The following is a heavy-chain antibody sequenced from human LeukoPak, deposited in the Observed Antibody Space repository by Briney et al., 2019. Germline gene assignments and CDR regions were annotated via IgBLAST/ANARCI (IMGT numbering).Heavy chain of an antibody. D-gene: IGHD6-19*01. CDR1: GGTFSSYA. CDR3: ARASGWLSRYNWFDP. CDR2: IIPIFGTA. J-gene: IGHJ5*02. Sequence: ASVTVSCKAPGGTFSSYAISWVRQAPGQGLEWMGGIIPIFGTANYAQKFQGRVTITADESTSTAYMELSSLRSEDTAVYYCARASGWLSRYNWFDPWGQGTLVTVSS. V-gene: IGHV1-69*13.